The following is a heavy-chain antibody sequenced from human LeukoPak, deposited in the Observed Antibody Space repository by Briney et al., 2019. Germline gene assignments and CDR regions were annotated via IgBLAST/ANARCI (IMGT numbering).Heavy chain of an antibody. CDR2: IYYSGST. D-gene: IGHD3-3*01. CDR3: ASGGRSGFWSGLDPEFDY. J-gene: IGHJ4*02. V-gene: IGHV4-59*01. Sequence: SETLSLTCTVSGGSISSYYWSWIRQPPGKGLEWIGYIYYSGSTNYNPSLKSRVTISVDTSKNQFPLKLSSVTAADTAVYYCASGGRSGFWSGLDPEFDYWGQGTLVTVSS. CDR1: GGSISSYY.